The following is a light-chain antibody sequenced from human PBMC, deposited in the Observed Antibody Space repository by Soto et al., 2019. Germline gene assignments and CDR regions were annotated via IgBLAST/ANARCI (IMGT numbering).Light chain of an antibody. V-gene: IGKV1-39*01. CDR2: AAS. Sequence: DIPMTQSPSSLSASVGDRITLTCRASQSISSYLNWYQQKPGKAPKLLIYAASSLQSRVPSRFSGSGSGTDFTLTISSLQPEDFATYYCQQSYSTPQTFGQGTKVEI. CDR1: QSISSY. CDR3: QQSYSTPQT. J-gene: IGKJ1*01.